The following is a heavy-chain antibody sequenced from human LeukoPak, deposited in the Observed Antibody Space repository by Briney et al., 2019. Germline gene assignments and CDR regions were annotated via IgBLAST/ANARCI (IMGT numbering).Heavy chain of an antibody. CDR1: KFTFSNYA. Sequence: GGSLRLSCAGSKFTFSNYAMTWVRQAPGKGLEWVSTISSSGGSIFYSDSVKGRFTISRDNSRNTVYLQMNSLRAEDTAIYYCAKDYSSSWYYFDYWAQGTLVTVSS. D-gene: IGHD6-13*01. J-gene: IGHJ4*02. CDR3: AKDYSSSWYYFDY. V-gene: IGHV3-23*01. CDR2: ISSSGGSI.